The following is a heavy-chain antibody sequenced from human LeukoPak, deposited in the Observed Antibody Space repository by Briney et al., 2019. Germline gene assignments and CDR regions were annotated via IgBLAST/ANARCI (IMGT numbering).Heavy chain of an antibody. CDR2: IWYDGSNK. CDR3: ARDAPGSVDFQH. Sequence: PGGSLRLSCAASGFTFSSYGMHWVRQAPGKGLKGVAVIWYDGSNKYYADSVKGRFTISRDNSKNTLYLQMNSLRAEDTAVYYCARDAPGSVDFQHWGQGTLVTVSS. D-gene: IGHD1-14*01. J-gene: IGHJ1*01. V-gene: IGHV3-33*01. CDR1: GFTFSSYG.